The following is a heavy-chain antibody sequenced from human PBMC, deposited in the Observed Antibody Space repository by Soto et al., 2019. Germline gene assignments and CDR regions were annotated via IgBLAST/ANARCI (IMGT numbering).Heavy chain of an antibody. CDR3: AAALKITMVRGPGGDY. D-gene: IGHD3-10*01. CDR2: INSDGSST. V-gene: IGHV3-74*01. Sequence: PGGSLRLSCAASGFTFSSYWMHWVRQAPGKGLVWVSRINSDGSSTYYADSVKGRFTISRDNSKNTLYLQMNSLRAEDTAVYYCAAALKITMVRGPGGDYWGQGTLVTVSS. CDR1: GFTFSSYW. J-gene: IGHJ4*02.